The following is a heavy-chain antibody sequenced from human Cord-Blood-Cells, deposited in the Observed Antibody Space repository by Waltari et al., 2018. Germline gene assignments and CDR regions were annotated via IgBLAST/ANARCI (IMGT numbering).Heavy chain of an antibody. J-gene: IGHJ3*02. CDR2: INHSGST. CDR3: ARTLYDSSGYYSDAFDI. CDR1: GGSFSGYY. D-gene: IGHD3-22*01. Sequence: PSETLSLTCAVYGGSFSGYYWSWIRQPPGKGLEWIGEINHSGSTNYNPSLKSRVTISVDTSKNQFSLKLSSVTAADTAVYYCARTLYDSSGYYSDAFDIWGQGTMVT. V-gene: IGHV4-34*01.